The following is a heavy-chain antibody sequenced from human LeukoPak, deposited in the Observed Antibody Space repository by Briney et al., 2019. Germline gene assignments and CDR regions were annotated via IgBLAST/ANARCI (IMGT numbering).Heavy chain of an antibody. V-gene: IGHV3-23*01. CDR3: AKSRRGYSGYGYYFDY. CDR1: GFTFSSYA. D-gene: IGHD5-12*01. CDR2: ISGSGGST. Sequence: GGSLRLSCAASGFTFSSYAMSWVRQARGKGLEGVSAISGSGGSTYYADSVKGRFTISRDNSKNTLYLQMNSLRAGDTAVYYCAKSRRGYSGYGYYFDYWGQGTLVTVSS. J-gene: IGHJ4*02.